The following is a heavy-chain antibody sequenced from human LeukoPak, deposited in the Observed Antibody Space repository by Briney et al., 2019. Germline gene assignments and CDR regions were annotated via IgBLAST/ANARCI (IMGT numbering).Heavy chain of an antibody. V-gene: IGHV3-7*02. CDR2: INEDGSTI. J-gene: IGHJ3*02. CDR3: AKQSYPSAFDI. Sequence: GGSLRLSCEASGFTFNSYWMSWVRQAPGKGLEWVADINEDGSTIYYVNSVKGRFTISRDNAKNSLSLQLNTLRAEDTAVYYCAKQSYPSAFDIWGQGTMVTVSS. D-gene: IGHD4-11*01. CDR1: GFTFNSYW.